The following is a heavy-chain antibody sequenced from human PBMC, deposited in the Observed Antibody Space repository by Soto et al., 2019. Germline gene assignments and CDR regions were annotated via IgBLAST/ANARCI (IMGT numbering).Heavy chain of an antibody. V-gene: IGHV1-46*01. J-gene: IGHJ4*02. CDR2: INPSGGST. D-gene: IGHD5-18*01. CDR3: ARGDTAMAYYFDY. CDR1: GYTFTSYY. Sequence: GESLKISCKASGYTFTSYYMHWVRQAPGQGLEWMGIINPSGGSTSYAQKFQGRVTMTRDTSTSTVYMELSSLRSEDTAVYYCARGDTAMAYYFDYWGQGTLVTVSS.